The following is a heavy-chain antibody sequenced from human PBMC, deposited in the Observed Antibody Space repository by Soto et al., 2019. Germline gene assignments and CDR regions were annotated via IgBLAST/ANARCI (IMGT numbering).Heavy chain of an antibody. D-gene: IGHD6-13*01. CDR2: INWNSGSI. Sequence: SLRLSCAASGFTFDDYAMHWVRQVPGKGLEWVSGINWNSGSIGYGDSVKGRFAISRDNAKNSLHLQMNSLSAEDTAFYYCVKDESINWYSGHFRHWGQGTLVTVSS. J-gene: IGHJ1*01. CDR3: VKDESINWYSGHFRH. CDR1: GFTFDDYA. V-gene: IGHV3-9*01.